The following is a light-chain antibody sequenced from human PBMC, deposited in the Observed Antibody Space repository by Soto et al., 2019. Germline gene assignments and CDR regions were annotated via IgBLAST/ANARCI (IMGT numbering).Light chain of an antibody. CDR2: GAS. Sequence: EIVLTQSPGTLSLSPGERATLSCRASQSVYNTYLAWYQQKPGQAPRLLIFGASNRATGIPDRFSGRASGIEFTRISTRHEREDFAVYYCQQYGRSPLTFGGGTKMEI. V-gene: IGKV3-20*01. CDR3: QQYGRSPLT. J-gene: IGKJ4*01. CDR1: QSVYNTY.